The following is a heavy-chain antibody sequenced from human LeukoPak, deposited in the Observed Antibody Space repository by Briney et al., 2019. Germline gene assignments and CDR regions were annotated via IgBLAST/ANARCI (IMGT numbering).Heavy chain of an antibody. V-gene: IGHV4-34*01. CDR3: ARVRYGSYVRRYYYMDV. D-gene: IGHD2-15*01. CDR1: GGSFSGYY. CDR2: INHSGST. J-gene: IGHJ6*03. Sequence: SETLSLTCAVYGGSFSGYYWSWIRQPPGKGLEWIGEINHSGSTNYNPSLKSRVTISVDTSKNQFSLKLSSVTAADTAVYYCARVRYGSYVRRYYYMDVWGKGTTVTVSS.